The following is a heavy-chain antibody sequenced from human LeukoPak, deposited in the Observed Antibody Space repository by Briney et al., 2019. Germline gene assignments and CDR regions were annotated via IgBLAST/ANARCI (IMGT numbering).Heavy chain of an antibody. CDR3: ASLAPGYYDSSGLRPYYYYYMDV. Sequence: SETLSLTCTVSGGSISSSSYYWGWIRQPPGKGLEWIGSIYYSGSTYYNPSLKSRVTISVDTSKNQFSLKLSSVTAADTAVYYCASLAPGYYDSSGLRPYYYYYMDVWGKGTAVTVSS. J-gene: IGHJ6*03. CDR1: GGSISSSSYY. V-gene: IGHV4-39*07. CDR2: IYYSGST. D-gene: IGHD3-22*01.